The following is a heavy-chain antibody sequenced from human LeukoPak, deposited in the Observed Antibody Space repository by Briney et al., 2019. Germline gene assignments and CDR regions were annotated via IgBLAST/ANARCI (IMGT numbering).Heavy chain of an antibody. Sequence: SETLSLTCTVSGGSISSGEYYWSWIRQPPGKGLEWIGYIYYSGSTYYNPSLKSRVTISVDTSKNQFSLKLSSVTAADTAVYYCARGRDYGGPPYWGQGTLVTVSS. CDR3: ARGRDYGGPPY. J-gene: IGHJ4*02. D-gene: IGHD4-23*01. V-gene: IGHV4-30-4*08. CDR1: GGSISSGEYY. CDR2: IYYSGST.